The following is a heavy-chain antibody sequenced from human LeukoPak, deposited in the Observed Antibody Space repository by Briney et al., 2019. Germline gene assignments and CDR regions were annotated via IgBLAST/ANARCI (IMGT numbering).Heavy chain of an antibody. J-gene: IGHJ6*02. Sequence: GGSLRLSCAASGFTFSSYSMNWVRQAPGKGLEWVSSISSSSSYIYYADSVKGRFTISRDDAKNSLYLQMNSLRAEDTAVYYCASNKVRGVIILGYYYGMDVWGQGTTVTVSS. CDR2: ISSSSSYI. V-gene: IGHV3-21*01. CDR1: GFTFSSYS. CDR3: ASNKVRGVIILGYYYGMDV. D-gene: IGHD3-10*01.